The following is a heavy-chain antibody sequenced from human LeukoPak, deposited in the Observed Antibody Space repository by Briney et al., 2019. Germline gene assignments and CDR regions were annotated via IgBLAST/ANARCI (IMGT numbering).Heavy chain of an antibody. CDR2: ISSSSSTI. CDR3: ARCRTIFGVVYDAFDI. V-gene: IGHV3-48*01. D-gene: IGHD3-3*01. Sequence: GGSLRLSCAASGFTFSSYSMNWVRQAPGKGLEWVSYISSSSSTIYYADSVKGRFTISRDNAKNSLYLQMNSLRAEDTAVYYCARCRTIFGVVYDAFDIWGQGTMVTVSS. J-gene: IGHJ3*02. CDR1: GFTFSSYS.